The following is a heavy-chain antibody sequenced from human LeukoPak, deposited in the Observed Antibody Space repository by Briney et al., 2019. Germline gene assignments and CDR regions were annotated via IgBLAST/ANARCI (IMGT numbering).Heavy chain of an antibody. D-gene: IGHD6-13*01. J-gene: IGHJ5*02. CDR3: ARGGGYGSSWSFDP. CDR1: GFTFSSYE. CDR2: ISSSGSTI. Sequence: GGSLRLSCAASGFTFSSYEMNWVRQAPGKGLEWVSYISSSGSTIYYADSVKGRFTISRDNAKNSLYLQMNSLRAEDTAVYYCARGGGYGSSWSFDPWGQGTLVTVSS. V-gene: IGHV3-48*03.